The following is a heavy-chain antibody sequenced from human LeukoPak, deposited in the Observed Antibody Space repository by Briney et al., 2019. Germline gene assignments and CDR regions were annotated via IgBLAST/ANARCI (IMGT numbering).Heavy chain of an antibody. D-gene: IGHD3-10*01. J-gene: IGHJ3*02. V-gene: IGHV3-23*01. CDR3: AKHQTQMLFTRDDAFDI. CDR1: GFTFGFSRYA. Sequence: GGSLRLSCAASGFTFGFSRYAMSWVRQAPGKGLEWVAGISGSGGSTFHADAVKGRFTISRDNFEFMVYLQMNSLRAEDTAVYYCAKHQTQMLFTRDDAFDIWGQGTVVTVSS. CDR2: ISGSGGST.